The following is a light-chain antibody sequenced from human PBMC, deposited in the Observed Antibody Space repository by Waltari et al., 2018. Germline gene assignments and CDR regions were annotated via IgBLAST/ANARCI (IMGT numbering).Light chain of an antibody. CDR3: LLSYSDAVV. CDR1: TGAVTSGHY. J-gene: IGLJ2*01. Sequence: QAVVTQEPSLTVSPGGTVTLTCGSSTGAVTSGHYPYWFQQKPGQAPRTLIYTTNTKHSGTPSRFSGALLGGKAALTLSGAQPEDEAEYYCLLSYSDAVVFGGGTKLTVL. CDR2: TTN. V-gene: IGLV7-46*01.